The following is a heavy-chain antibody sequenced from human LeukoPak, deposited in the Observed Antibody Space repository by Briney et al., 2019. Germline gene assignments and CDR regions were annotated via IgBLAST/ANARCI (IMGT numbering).Heavy chain of an antibody. D-gene: IGHD2-2*01. Sequence: SETLSLTCTVSGGSISSYYWSWIRQPPGKGLEWIGYIYYSGSTNYNPSLKSRVTISVDTSKNQFSLKLSSVTAADTAVYYCTTGYCSSSTCPTTYYYYYYMDVWGKGTTVTVSS. J-gene: IGHJ6*03. CDR3: TTGYCSSSTCPTTYYYYYYMDV. CDR1: GGSISSYY. V-gene: IGHV4-59*08. CDR2: IYYSGST.